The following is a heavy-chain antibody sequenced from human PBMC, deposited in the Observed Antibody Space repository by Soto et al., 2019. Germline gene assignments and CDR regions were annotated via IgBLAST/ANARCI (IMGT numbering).Heavy chain of an antibody. Sequence: EVQLVESGGGLVQPGGSLRLSCAASGFTFSSYDMHWVRQATGKGLEWVSAIGTAGDTYYPGSVKGRFTISRENAKNSLYLQMNSLRAGDTAVYYCARGHPSYYDFWSGYYMPAFDIWGQGTMVTVSS. CDR3: ARGHPSYYDFWSGYYMPAFDI. J-gene: IGHJ3*02. D-gene: IGHD3-3*01. CDR1: GFTFSSYD. CDR2: IGTAGDT. V-gene: IGHV3-13*01.